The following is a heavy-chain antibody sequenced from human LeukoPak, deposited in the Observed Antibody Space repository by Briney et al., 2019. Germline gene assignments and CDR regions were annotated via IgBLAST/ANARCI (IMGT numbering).Heavy chain of an antibody. CDR3: ARDRSYGYDC. J-gene: IGHJ4*02. D-gene: IGHD3-16*01. CDR1: GFTFSSYW. Sequence: GGSLRLSCTASGFTFSSYWMDWVRQAPGKGLVWVSYINNEGSSANYADSVKGRFTISRDNAKNTLYLQMSSLRDEDTAIYFCARDRSYGYDCWGQGTLVTVSS. V-gene: IGHV3-74*01. CDR2: INNEGSSA.